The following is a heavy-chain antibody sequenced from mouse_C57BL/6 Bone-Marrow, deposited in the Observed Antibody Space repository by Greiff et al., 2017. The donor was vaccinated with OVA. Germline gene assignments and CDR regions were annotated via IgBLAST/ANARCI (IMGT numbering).Heavy chain of an antibody. D-gene: IGHD3-2*02. CDR2: IRTKANGYTT. CDR1: GFTFTDYY. V-gene: IGHV7-3*01. CDR3: ARLRLGYFDY. Sequence: EVQGVESGGGLVQPGGSLSLSCAASGFTFTDYYMSWVRQPPGKALEWLGFIRTKANGYTTEYSASVKGRFTISRDNSQSILYLQMNALRAEDSATYYCARLRLGYFDYWGQGTTLTVSS. J-gene: IGHJ2*01.